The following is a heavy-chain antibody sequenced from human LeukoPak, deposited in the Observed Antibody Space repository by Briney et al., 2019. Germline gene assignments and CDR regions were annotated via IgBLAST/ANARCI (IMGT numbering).Heavy chain of an antibody. CDR2: IYYSGST. CDR3: ARRAVRIQLWQRVGAFDI. V-gene: IGHV4-39*07. D-gene: IGHD5-18*01. CDR1: GGSISSSSYY. Sequence: SETLSLTCTVSGGSISSSSYYWGWIRQPPGKGLEWIGSIYYSGSTYYNPSLKSRVTISVDTSKNQFSLKLSSVTAADTAVYYCARRAVRIQLWQRVGAFDIWGQGTMVTVSS. J-gene: IGHJ3*02.